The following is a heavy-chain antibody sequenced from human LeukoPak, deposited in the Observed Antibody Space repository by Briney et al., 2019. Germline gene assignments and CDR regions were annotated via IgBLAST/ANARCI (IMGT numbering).Heavy chain of an antibody. V-gene: IGHV1-8*01. CDR3: ARLGRTPRPDYYYYMDV. J-gene: IGHJ6*03. Sequence: ASVKVSCKASGYTFTSYDINWVRQATGQGLEWMGWMNPNSGNTGHAQKFQGRVTMTRSTSISTAYMELSSLRSEDTAVYYCARLGRTPRPDYYYYMDVWGKGTTVTVSS. CDR2: MNPNSGNT. CDR1: GYTFTSYD.